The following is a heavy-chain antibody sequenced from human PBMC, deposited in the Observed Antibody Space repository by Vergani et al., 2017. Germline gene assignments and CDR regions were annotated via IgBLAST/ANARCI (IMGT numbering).Heavy chain of an antibody. V-gene: IGHV4-59*01. CDR3: VRGFCSNGVCYKGKFDY. J-gene: IGHJ4*02. D-gene: IGHD2-8*01. CDR1: GGSISSYY. CDR2: IYYSGST. Sequence: QVQLQESGPGLVKPSETLSLTCTVSGGSISSYYWSWIRQPTGKGLEWIGYIYYSGSTNYNPSLKSRVTISVDTSKYQFTLRLSSVTAADRAVYYCVRGFCSNGVCYKGKFDYWGQGTLVTVSS.